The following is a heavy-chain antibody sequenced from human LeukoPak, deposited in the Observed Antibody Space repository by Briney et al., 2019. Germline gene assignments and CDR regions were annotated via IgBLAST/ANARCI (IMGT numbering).Heavy chain of an antibody. CDR3: ERHKGQRTVDY. Sequence: PSETLSLTCIVSGGSVSSSNYYWGWIRQPPGKGLEWIGRVYYSGSTYYHPSLKSRVPISVDTSKNQFSLKLTAATAAGTAVHYWERHKGQRTVDYWGQGTLVTVSS. D-gene: IGHD6-25*01. V-gene: IGHV4-39*01. CDR2: VYYSGST. J-gene: IGHJ4*02. CDR1: GGSVSSSNYY.